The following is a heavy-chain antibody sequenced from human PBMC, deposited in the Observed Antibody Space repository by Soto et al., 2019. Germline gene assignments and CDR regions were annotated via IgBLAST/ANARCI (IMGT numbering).Heavy chain of an antibody. CDR3: AREVPRPYYYYGMDV. D-gene: IGHD1-1*01. Sequence: QVQLVQSGAEVKKPGASVKVSCKSSGYTFSMSGISWVRQAPGQGLEWMGWISGYNGKTNYEQKFQDRVTMTTDTSTNMAYMELRSLRSDYTAVYYCAREVPRPYYYYGMDVWGQGTTVTVSS. V-gene: IGHV1-18*01. J-gene: IGHJ6*02. CDR2: ISGYNGKT. CDR1: GYTFSMSG.